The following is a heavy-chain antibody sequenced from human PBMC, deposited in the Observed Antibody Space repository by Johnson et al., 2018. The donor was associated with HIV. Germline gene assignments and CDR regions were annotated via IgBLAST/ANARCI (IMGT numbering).Heavy chain of an antibody. CDR1: GFSFDDYG. Sequence: VQLVESGGGVVQPGRSLRLSCAASGFSFDDYGMSWVRQAPGKGLEWVSGIKWNGGNTDYAYSVKGRFTISRDNAKNSLYLQMNSLRAEDTALYYCARALRYCTDGICYSGAFDVWGQVTMVTVSS. J-gene: IGHJ3*01. CDR2: IKWNGGNT. D-gene: IGHD2-8*01. CDR3: ARALRYCTDGICYSGAFDV. V-gene: IGHV3-20*04.